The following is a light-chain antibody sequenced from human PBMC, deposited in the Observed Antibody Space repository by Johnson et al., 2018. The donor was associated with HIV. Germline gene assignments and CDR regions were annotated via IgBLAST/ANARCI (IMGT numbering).Light chain of an antibody. CDR1: SSNIGNNY. Sequence: QSVLTQPPSVSAAPGQKVTISCSGSSSNIGNNYVSWYQQLPGTAPKLLIYENNKRPSGIPDRFSGSKSGTSATLGITGLQTGDEADYYCGTWDSSLSASVCGTGTKFTVL. CDR2: ENN. CDR3: GTWDSSLSASV. J-gene: IGLJ1*01. V-gene: IGLV1-51*02.